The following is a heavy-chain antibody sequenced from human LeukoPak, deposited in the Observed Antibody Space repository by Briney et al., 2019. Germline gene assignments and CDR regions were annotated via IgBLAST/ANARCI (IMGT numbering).Heavy chain of an antibody. J-gene: IGHJ4*02. V-gene: IGHV4-59*08. CDR1: GGSISSHH. Sequence: ASETLSLTCTVSGGSISSHHWSWIRQPPGKGLEWIGYIYYSGSTNYNPSLKSRVTISVDTSKNQFSLKLSSVTAADTAVYYCARFSRAESYLDYWGQGTLVTVSS. D-gene: IGHD3-10*01. CDR3: ARFSRAESYLDY. CDR2: IYYSGST.